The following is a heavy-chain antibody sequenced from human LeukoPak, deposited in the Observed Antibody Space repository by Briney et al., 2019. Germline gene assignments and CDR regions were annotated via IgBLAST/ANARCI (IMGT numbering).Heavy chain of an antibody. CDR3: ARGRSGFDP. Sequence: SETLSLTCTVSGGSISSYYWSWIRQPPGKGLEWIGYIYYSGSTNCNPSLKSRVTISVDTSKNQFSLKLSSVTAADTAVYYCARGRSGFDPWGQGTLVTVSS. J-gene: IGHJ5*02. V-gene: IGHV4-59*01. CDR2: IYYSGST. CDR1: GGSISSYY.